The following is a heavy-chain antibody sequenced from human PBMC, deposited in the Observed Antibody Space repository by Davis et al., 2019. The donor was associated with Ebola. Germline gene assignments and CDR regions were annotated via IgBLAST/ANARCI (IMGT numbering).Heavy chain of an antibody. V-gene: IGHV3-23*01. CDR1: GFTFSSYA. CDR2: ISGSGDNT. J-gene: IGHJ4*02. CDR3: ARRIAAAGIYYFDY. D-gene: IGHD6-13*01. Sequence: PGGSLRLSCAASGFTFSSYAMSWVRQAPGEGLEWVSAISGSGDNTYYTDSVKGRFTISRDNSKNTLYLQMNSLRAEDTALYHCARRIAAAGIYYFDYWGQGTLVTVSS.